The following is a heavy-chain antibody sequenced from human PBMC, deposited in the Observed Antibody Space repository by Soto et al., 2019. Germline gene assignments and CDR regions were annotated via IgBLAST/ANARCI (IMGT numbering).Heavy chain of an antibody. D-gene: IGHD3-16*01. CDR2: IHYSGST. V-gene: IGHV4-39*07. Sequence: PSETLSLTCTVSGDSIGTTHSYWAWIRQSPGKGLEWIGNIHYSGSTYYMPSLRSRVTLSVDTSKNQFSLKLSSVTAADTAVYYCARDKGGAAHQNYYYYGMDVWGQGTTVTVSS. CDR1: GDSIGTTHSY. J-gene: IGHJ6*02. CDR3: ARDKGGAAHQNYYYYGMDV.